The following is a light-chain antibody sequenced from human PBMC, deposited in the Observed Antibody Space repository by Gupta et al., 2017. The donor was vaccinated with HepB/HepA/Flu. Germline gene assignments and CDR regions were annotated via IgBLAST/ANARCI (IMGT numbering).Light chain of an antibody. CDR1: SSNIGADYD. V-gene: IGLV1-40*01. CDR3: QSYDSSLGVV. J-gene: IGLJ2*01. CDR2: GNS. Sequence: QSVLTQPPSVSGAPGQRVSISCPGSSSNIGADYDVHWYQRVPGTVPKLLIYGNSNRPSGVPDRFSGSKSGTSASLAITGLQAEDEADYYCQSYDSSLGVVFGGGTKLTVL.